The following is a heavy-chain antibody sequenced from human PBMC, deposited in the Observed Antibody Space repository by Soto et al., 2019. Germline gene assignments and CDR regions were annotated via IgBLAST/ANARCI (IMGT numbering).Heavy chain of an antibody. CDR3: ARRYDFWIGYYCREGVSYGKDF. V-gene: IGHV5-51*01. CDR2: IYPGDSDT. J-gene: IGHJ6*02. Sequence: GESLKISCRGSGYSFTSYWIGWVRQMPGKGLEWMGIIYPGDSDTRYSPSFQGQVTISADKSISTAYLQWSSLKASDTAMYYCARRYDFWIGYYCREGVSYGKDFWSQGTSVTV. D-gene: IGHD3-3*01. CDR1: GYSFTSYW.